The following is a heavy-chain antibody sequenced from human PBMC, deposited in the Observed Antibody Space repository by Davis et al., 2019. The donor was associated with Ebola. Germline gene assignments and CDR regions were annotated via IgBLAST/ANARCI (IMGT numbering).Heavy chain of an antibody. V-gene: IGHV1-69*13. CDR2: IIPIFGTA. CDR1: GYTFTSYG. D-gene: IGHD1-20*01. Sequence: SVKVSCKASGYTFTSYGISWVRQAPGQGLEWMGGIIPIFGTANYAQKFQGRVTITADESTSTAYMELSSLRSEDTAVYYCASYNWNDVGYYYYYMDVWGKGTTVTVSS. CDR3: ASYNWNDVGYYYYYMDV. J-gene: IGHJ6*03.